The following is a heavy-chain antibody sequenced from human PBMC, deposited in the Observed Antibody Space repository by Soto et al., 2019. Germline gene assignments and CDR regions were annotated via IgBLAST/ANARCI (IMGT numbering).Heavy chain of an antibody. CDR3: ARDSPRGYSYGNPFDY. Sequence: GGSLRLSGGASGFTFSSYSMNCVLQAPGKGLEWVSSISSSSSYIYYADSVKVRFTISRDNAKNSLYLQMNSLRAEDTAVYYCARDSPRGYSYGNPFDYWGQGTLVTVSS. CDR1: GFTFSSYS. CDR2: ISSSSSYI. V-gene: IGHV3-21*01. D-gene: IGHD5-18*01. J-gene: IGHJ4*02.